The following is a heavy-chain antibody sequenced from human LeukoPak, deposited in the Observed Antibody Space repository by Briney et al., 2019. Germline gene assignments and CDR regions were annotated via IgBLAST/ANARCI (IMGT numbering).Heavy chain of an antibody. CDR1: GFSFSSYG. D-gene: IGHD1-26*01. V-gene: IGHV3-23*01. CDR3: AKVANSEIPG. J-gene: IGHJ1*01. CDR2: SSAGGDIT. Sequence: AGSLTLSCAASGFSFSSYGMTWVRQGQGKGLGWVSSSSAGGDITYSADSVKSQFNISRDNSKSTLHMEMNSLRGEDAGVCYCAKVANSEIPGWGQGTPVTVSS.